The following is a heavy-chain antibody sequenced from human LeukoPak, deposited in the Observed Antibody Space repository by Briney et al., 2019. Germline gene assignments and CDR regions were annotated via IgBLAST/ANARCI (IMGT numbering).Heavy chain of an antibody. CDR2: IYSGGNT. D-gene: IGHD3-22*01. V-gene: IGHV3-NL1*01. CDR3: AKVSGFFNWFDP. CDR1: GFTLSSYG. J-gene: IGHJ5*02. Sequence: GGSLRLSCAASGFTLSSYGLHWVRQAPGKGLEWVSVIYSGGNTYYADSVKGRFTLSRDNSKNTLYLQMNSLRAEDTAVYYCAKVSGFFNWFDPWGQGTLVTVSS.